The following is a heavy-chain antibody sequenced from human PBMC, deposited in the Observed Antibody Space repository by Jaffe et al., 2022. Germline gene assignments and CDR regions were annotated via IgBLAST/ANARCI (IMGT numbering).Heavy chain of an antibody. V-gene: IGHV2-70*01. Sequence: QVTLRESGPALVKPTQTLTLTCTFSGFSLSTSGMCVSWIRQPPGKALEWLALIDWDDDKYYSTSLKTRLTISKDTSKNQVVLTMTNMDPVDTATYYCARWNYYDSSGPSDAFDIWGQGTMVTVSS. CDR3: ARWNYYDSSGPSDAFDI. CDR1: GFSLSTSGMC. CDR2: IDWDDDK. D-gene: IGHD3-22*01. J-gene: IGHJ3*02.